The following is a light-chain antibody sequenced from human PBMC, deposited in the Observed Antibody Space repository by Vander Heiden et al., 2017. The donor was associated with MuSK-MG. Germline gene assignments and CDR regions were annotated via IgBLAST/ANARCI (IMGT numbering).Light chain of an antibody. CDR2: GKN. J-gene: IGLJ2*01. V-gene: IGLV3-19*01. CDR1: RLRRYY. Sequence: SSELTQNPAVSVSLGQTVRITCQGDRLRRYYASWYEQKPGQAPVLGRFGKNNRPSGIPDRFSGSSSGNTDYLTITGAQAEDEADYYGNSRDSSGNQGVFGGGTKLTVL. CDR3: NSRDSSGNQGV.